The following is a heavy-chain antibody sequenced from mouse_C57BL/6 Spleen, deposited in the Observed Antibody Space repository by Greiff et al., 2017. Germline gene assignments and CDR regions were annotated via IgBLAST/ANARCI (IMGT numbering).Heavy chain of an antibody. CDR1: GFSFNTYA. Sequence: EVQRVESGGGLVQPKGSLKLSCAASGFSFNTYAMNWVRQAPGKGLEWVARIRSKSNNYATYYADSVKDRFTISRDDSESMLYLQMNNLKTEDTAMYYCVRHPYDYDGWYFDVWGTGTTVTVSS. J-gene: IGHJ1*03. D-gene: IGHD2-4*01. V-gene: IGHV10-1*01. CDR2: IRSKSNNYAT. CDR3: VRHPYDYDGWYFDV.